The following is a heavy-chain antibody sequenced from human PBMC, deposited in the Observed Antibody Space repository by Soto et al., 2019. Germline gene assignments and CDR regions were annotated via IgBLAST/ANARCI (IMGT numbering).Heavy chain of an antibody. CDR3: ARIYYDSVFDY. CDR1: GGSISSIIYY. Sequence: SDTLSLTCTVYGGSISSIIYYWGWIRQPPGKGLEWIGSIYYSGSTYYNPSLKSRVTISVDTSKNQFSLKLSSVTAADTAVYYCARIYYDSVFDYWGQGTLVTVSS. CDR2: IYYSGST. J-gene: IGHJ4*02. D-gene: IGHD3-22*01. V-gene: IGHV4-39*01.